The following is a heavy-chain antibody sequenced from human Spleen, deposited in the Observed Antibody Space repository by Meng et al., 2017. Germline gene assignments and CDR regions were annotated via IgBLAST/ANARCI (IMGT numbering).Heavy chain of an antibody. V-gene: IGHV4-34*01. CDR1: GGSFSGYY. J-gene: IGHJ4*02. Sequence: HVQLQQLGAGLLQPSEALSLTCAVYGGSFSGYYWSWIRQPPGKGLEWIGEINHSGSTNYNPSLKSRVTISVDTSKNQFSLKLSSVTAADTAVYYCARAILKWFGYDYWGQGTLVTVSS. D-gene: IGHD3-10*01. CDR3: ARAILKWFGYDY. CDR2: INHSGST.